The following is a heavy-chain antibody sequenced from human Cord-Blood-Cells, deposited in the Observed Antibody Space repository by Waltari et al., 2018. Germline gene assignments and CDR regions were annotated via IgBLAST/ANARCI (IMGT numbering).Heavy chain of an antibody. CDR1: GYTFPGYY. J-gene: IGHJ5*02. Sequence: QVQLVQSGAEVKKPGASVTVSCKASGYTFPGYYIHLVRQAPGQGLEWMGWINPNSGGTNYAQKCQGRVTMTRDTSISTAYMELSRLRSDDTAVYYCARLRVASSMFDPWGQGTLVTVSS. CDR3: ARLRVASSMFDP. D-gene: IGHD3-10*01. CDR2: INPNSGGT. V-gene: IGHV1-2*02.